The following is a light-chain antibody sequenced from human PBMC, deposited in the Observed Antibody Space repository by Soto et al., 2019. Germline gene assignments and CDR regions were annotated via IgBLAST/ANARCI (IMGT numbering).Light chain of an antibody. Sequence: ELPLTQSPATLSLSPGQRATLSCRASQSLGDYLAWYQQKPGQAPRLLIYDASNRATGIPARFSGGGSGTDFTLTISSLEPEDFAVYYCQQRGTFGQGTKLEIK. J-gene: IGKJ2*01. CDR3: QQRGT. CDR2: DAS. V-gene: IGKV3-11*01. CDR1: QSLGDY.